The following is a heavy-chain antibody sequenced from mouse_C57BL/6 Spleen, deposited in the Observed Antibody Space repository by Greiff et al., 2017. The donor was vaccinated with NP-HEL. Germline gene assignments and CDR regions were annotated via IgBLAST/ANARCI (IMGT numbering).Heavy chain of an antibody. D-gene: IGHD2-3*01. CDR2: IYPGDGDT. J-gene: IGHJ2*01. V-gene: IGHV1-82*01. Sequence: VQGVESGPELVKPGASVKISCKASGYAFSSSWMNWVKQRPGKGLEWIGRIYPGDGDTNYNGKFKGKATLTADKSSSTAYMQLSSLTSEDSAVYFCAREDGYPFDYWGQGTTLTVSS. CDR3: AREDGYPFDY. CDR1: GYAFSSSW.